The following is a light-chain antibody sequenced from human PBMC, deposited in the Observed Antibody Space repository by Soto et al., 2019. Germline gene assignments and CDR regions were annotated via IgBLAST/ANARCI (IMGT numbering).Light chain of an antibody. CDR1: QSVSSN. CDR2: GAS. Sequence: EIVMTPSPAPLSVSPGERATLSCRASQSVSSNLAWYQQKPGQSPRLLIYGASSRATGIPDRFSGSGSGTDFTLTISRLEPEDFAVYYCQQYGSSPLTFGGGTKVDIK. CDR3: QQYGSSPLT. V-gene: IGKV3-20*01. J-gene: IGKJ4*01.